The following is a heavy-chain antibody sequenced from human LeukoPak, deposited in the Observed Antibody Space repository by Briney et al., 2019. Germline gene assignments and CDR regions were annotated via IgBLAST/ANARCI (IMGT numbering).Heavy chain of an antibody. J-gene: IGHJ6*02. CDR3: AKESTVTTCYYYGMDV. CDR2: ISYDESNK. D-gene: IGHD4-17*01. CDR1: GFTFSSYG. Sequence: GRSLRLSCAASGFTFSSYGMHWVRQAPGKGLEWVAVISYDESNKYYADSVKGRFTISRDNSKNTLYLQMNSLRAEDTAVYYCAKESTVTTCYYYGMDVWGQGTTVTVSS. V-gene: IGHV3-30*18.